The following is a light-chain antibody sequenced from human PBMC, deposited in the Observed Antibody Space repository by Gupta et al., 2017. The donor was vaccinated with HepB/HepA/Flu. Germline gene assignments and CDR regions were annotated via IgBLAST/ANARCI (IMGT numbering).Light chain of an antibody. CDR2: VDY. V-gene: IGLV6-57*03. Sequence: NFMLTQPHSVSGSPGEAVTISCTRSSGSIAGYYVQWYHQRPASAPPIGIYVDYQRRSGVPDRCSGSIDSSSKAASLTISGLKTEDEADYYCQSYDSSDLVVFGGGTRLTVL. CDR1: SGSIAGYY. J-gene: IGLJ2*01. CDR3: QSYDSSDLVV.